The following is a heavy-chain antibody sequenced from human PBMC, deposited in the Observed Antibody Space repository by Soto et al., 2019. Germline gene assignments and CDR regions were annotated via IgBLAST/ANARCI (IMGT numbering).Heavy chain of an antibody. J-gene: IGHJ4*02. V-gene: IGHV4-31*03. Sequence: PSETLSLTCTVSGGSISSGGYYWSWIRRHPGKGLEWIGYIYYSGSTYYNPSLKSRVTISVDTSKNQFSLKLSSVTAADTAVYYCATFDTTTVTIYYWGQGTLVTVSS. CDR2: IYYSGST. CDR1: GGSISSGGYY. CDR3: ATFDTTTVTIYY. D-gene: IGHD4-17*01.